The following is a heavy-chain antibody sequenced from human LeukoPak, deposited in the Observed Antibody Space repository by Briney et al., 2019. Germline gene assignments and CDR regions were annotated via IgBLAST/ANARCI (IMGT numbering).Heavy chain of an antibody. J-gene: IGHJ6*03. CDR2: IYYSGST. CDR3: ARNNSSSSFLYGYYYYYMDV. Sequence: PSETLSLTCSVSWGYYYWSWIRQPPGKGLEWIGYIYYSGSTNYNPSLKSRVTISVDTSKNQFSLKLSSVTAADTAVYYCARNNSSSSFLYGYYYYYMDVWGKGTTVTVSS. D-gene: IGHD6-6*01. CDR1: WGYYY. V-gene: IGHV4-59*01.